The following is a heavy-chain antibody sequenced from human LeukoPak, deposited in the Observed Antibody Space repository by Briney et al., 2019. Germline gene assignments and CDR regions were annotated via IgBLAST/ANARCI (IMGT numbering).Heavy chain of an antibody. D-gene: IGHD3-16*01. J-gene: IGHJ4*02. Sequence: PGGSLRPSCAVSGFTLSDHFMDWARQAPGKGLEWVGRSRNKANSYSTEYAASVKGRFTISRDDSENSLYLQMDSLKTEDTAVYYCARVMTSLGGWGQGTLVTVSS. CDR3: ARVMTSLGG. CDR2: SRNKANSYST. CDR1: GFTLSDHF. V-gene: IGHV3-72*01.